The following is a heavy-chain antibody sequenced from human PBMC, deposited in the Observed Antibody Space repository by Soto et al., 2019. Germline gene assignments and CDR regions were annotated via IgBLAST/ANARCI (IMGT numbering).Heavy chain of an antibody. CDR3: AHIPRRYGYNFDY. CDR1: GFSLSTSGLG. V-gene: IGHV2-5*02. Sequence: QIPLKESGPTLVKRTQPLTLTCTFSGFSLSTSGLGVGWIRQPPGKDLEWLALLYWDDDRRSSPSLKNRLTIAKDTYNNQVVLTMNNMDPEDTATDYCAHIPRRYGYNFDYWGQGNLHTVSS. CDR2: LYWDDDR. D-gene: IGHD5-12*01. J-gene: IGHJ4*02.